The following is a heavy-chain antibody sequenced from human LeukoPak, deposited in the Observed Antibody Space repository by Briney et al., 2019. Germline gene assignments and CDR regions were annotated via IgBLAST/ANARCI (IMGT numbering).Heavy chain of an antibody. J-gene: IGHJ5*02. CDR1: GGSISGHY. CDR3: AGPKWFDP. CDR2: VSYSGNT. V-gene: IGHV4-59*11. Sequence: SETLSLTCTVSGGSISGHYWSWIRQPPGKGLEWIGFVSYSGNTNYNPSLNGRVTISLDTSKNQVSLKLSSVTAADTAVYYCAGPKWFDPWGQGTLVTVSS.